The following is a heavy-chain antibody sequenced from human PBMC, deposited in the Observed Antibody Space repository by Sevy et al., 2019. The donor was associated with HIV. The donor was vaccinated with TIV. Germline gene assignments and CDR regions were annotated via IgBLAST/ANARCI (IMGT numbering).Heavy chain of an antibody. CDR2: ISWNSGSI. CDR1: GFTFDDYA. Sequence: GGSLRLSCAASGFTFDDYAMHWVRQAPGKGLEWVSGISWNSGSIGYADSVKGRFTISRDNAKNSLYLQMNSLRAEDTALYYCAKAEVATISAPGCFDYWGQGTLVTVSS. D-gene: IGHD5-12*01. CDR3: AKAEVATISAPGCFDY. J-gene: IGHJ4*02. V-gene: IGHV3-9*01.